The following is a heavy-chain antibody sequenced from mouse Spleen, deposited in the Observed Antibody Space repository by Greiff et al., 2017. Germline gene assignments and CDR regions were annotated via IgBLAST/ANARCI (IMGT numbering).Heavy chain of an antibody. CDR2: ISSGGSYT. Sequence: EVQVVESGGGLVKPGGSLKLSCAASGFTFSSYAMSWVRQTPEKRLEWVATISSGGSYTYYPDSVKGRFTISRDNAKNTLYLQMSSLRSEDTAMYYCARRGGTRYFDVWGAGTTVTVSS. CDR3: ARRGGTRYFDV. D-gene: IGHD4-1*01. CDR1: GFTFSSYA. V-gene: IGHV5-9-3*01. J-gene: IGHJ1*01.